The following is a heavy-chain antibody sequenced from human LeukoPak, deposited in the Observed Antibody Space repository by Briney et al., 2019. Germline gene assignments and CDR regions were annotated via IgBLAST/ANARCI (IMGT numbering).Heavy chain of an antibody. CDR1: VGTTDDYG. Sequence: GGSLRLSSVASVGTTDDYGMSWVRPAPRKGREWVSGINWDGTNTYYAESVNGRFTISRDIAEKSLYLQMNSLRDDDTAFYYCVKDLSSSWYSFDYWGQGTLVTVSS. CDR2: INWDGTNT. J-gene: IGHJ4*02. V-gene: IGHV3-20*03. D-gene: IGHD6-13*01. CDR3: VKDLSSSWYSFDY.